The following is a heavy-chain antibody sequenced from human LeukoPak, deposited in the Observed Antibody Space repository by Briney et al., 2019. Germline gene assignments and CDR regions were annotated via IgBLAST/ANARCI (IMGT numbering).Heavy chain of an antibody. V-gene: IGHV3-21*01. CDR1: GFTFSSYS. D-gene: IGHD2-2*01. J-gene: IGHJ5*02. CDR3: ARAPHPEYQLLSINWFDP. CDR2: ISSSSSYI. Sequence: EGSLRLSCAASGFTFSSYSMNWVRQAPGKGLEWVSSISSSSSYIYYADSVKGRFTISRDNAKNSLYLQMNSLRAEDTAVYYCARAPHPEYQLLSINWFDPWGQGTLVTVSS.